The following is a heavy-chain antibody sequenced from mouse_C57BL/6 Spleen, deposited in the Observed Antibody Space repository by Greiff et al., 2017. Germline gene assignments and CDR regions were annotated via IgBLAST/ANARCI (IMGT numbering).Heavy chain of an antibody. V-gene: IGHV1-82*01. J-gene: IGHJ1*03. CDR2: IYTGAGDS. D-gene: IGHD1-1*01. CDR1: GYAFSSSW. Sequence: QVQLQQSGPELVKPGASVKISCKASGYAFSSSWMNWVQQRPGKGLAWIGRIYTGAGDSNYNGTFKGKATQTADKSASTAYMQLSSLTSEDSAVYFCARPLYYYGSSTWDFDVWGTGTTGTVSS. CDR3: ARPLYYYGSSTWDFDV.